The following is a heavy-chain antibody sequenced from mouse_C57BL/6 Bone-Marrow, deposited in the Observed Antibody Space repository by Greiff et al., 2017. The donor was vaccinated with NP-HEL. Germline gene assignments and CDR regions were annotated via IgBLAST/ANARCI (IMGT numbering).Heavy chain of an antibody. Sequence: QVQLKESGAELARPGASVKLSCKASGYTFTSYTMHWVKQRPGPGLEWIGYINPSSGYTKYNQKFKDKAPLTAEKSSSPAYMQLSSLTSEDSAGYYCARGGTPVGYWGQGTTLTVSS. CDR3: ARGGTPVGY. CDR2: INPSSGYT. V-gene: IGHV1-4*01. CDR1: GYTFTSYT. D-gene: IGHD3-3*01. J-gene: IGHJ2*01.